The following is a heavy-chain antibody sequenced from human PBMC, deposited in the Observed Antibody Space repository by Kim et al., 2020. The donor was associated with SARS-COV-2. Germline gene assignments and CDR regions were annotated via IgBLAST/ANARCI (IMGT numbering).Heavy chain of an antibody. D-gene: IGHD3-10*01. CDR1: GGSISSSTYY. CDR3: ARDAPYYYGSGRADFDY. V-gene: IGHV4-39*07. J-gene: IGHJ4*02. CDR2: IYYSGIT. Sequence: SETLSLTCTVSGGSISSSTYYWGWIRQPPGKGLEWIGSIYYSGITYYNPSLKSRVTISVDTSKNQFSLKLSSVTAADTAVYYCARDAPYYYGSGRADFDYWGQGTLVTVSS.